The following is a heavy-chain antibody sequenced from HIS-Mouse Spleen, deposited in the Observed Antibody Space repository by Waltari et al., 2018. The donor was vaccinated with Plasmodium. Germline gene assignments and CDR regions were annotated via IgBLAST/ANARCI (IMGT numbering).Heavy chain of an antibody. CDR1: GGSLSSSSSY. V-gene: IGHV4-39*01. CDR3: ARSHFRFLEWLFDY. CDR2: IYYSGST. D-gene: IGHD3-3*01. Sequence: QLQLQESGPGLVKPSETLSLTCTVSGGSLSSSSSYWGWIRQPPGKGLEWIGSIYYSGSTYYNPSLKSRVTISVDTSKNQFSLKLSSVTAADTAVYYCARSHFRFLEWLFDYWGQGTLVTVSS. J-gene: IGHJ4*02.